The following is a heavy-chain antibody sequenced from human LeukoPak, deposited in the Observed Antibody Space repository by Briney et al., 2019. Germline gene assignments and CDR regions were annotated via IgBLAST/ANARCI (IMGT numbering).Heavy chain of an antibody. CDR1: GFTFSGSA. CDR2: IRSKANHYAT. J-gene: IGHJ5*02. CDR3: TLNSWYENGFDP. Sequence: GGSLRLSCAASGFTFSGSAMHWVRQASGKGLEWVGRIRSKANHYATAYAASVKGRFTVSRDDSKNTAYLQMNSLKTEDTAVYYCTLNSWYENGFDPWGQGTLVTVSS. V-gene: IGHV3-73*01. D-gene: IGHD6-13*01.